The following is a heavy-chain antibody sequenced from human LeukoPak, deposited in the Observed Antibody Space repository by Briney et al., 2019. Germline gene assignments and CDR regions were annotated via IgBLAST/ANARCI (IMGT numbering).Heavy chain of an antibody. V-gene: IGHV1-46*01. Sequence: GASVKVSCKASGYTFTSYYMHWVRQAPGQGLEWMGIINPSGGSTSYAQKFQGRVTITRDTSASTAYMELSSLRSEDTAIYYCARVPAMVLRYYFDSWGQGTLVTVSS. D-gene: IGHD5-18*01. CDR2: INPSGGST. CDR1: GYTFTSYY. CDR3: ARVPAMVLRYYFDS. J-gene: IGHJ4*02.